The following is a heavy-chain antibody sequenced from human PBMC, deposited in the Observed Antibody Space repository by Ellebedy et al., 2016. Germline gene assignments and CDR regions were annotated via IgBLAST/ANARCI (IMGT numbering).Heavy chain of an antibody. CDR1: GFTFSDYY. CDR2: IGRDSRDT. CDR3: VLGSGRQQMPEWS. D-gene: IGHD3-10*01. V-gene: IGHV3-11*03. Sequence: GESLKISXAASGFTFSDYYMSWIRQTPGKGLEWLSYIGRDSRDTNYADSVKGRFTISRDNAKNSLFLQMNSLRDEDTALYHCVLGSGRQQMPEWSWGQGTLVTVSS. J-gene: IGHJ5*02.